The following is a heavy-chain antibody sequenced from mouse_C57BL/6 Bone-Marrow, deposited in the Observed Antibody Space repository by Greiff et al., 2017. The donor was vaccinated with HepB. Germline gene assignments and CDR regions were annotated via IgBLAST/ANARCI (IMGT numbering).Heavy chain of an antibody. J-gene: IGHJ1*03. CDR3: TPWYFDV. CDR1: GFNIKDDY. Sequence: VQLQQSGAELVRPGASVKLSCTASGFNIKDDYMHWVKQRPEQGLEWIGWIDPENGDTEYASKFQGKATITADTSSNPAYLQLSSLTSEDTAVYYCTPWYFDVWGTGTTVTVSS. CDR2: IDPENGDT. V-gene: IGHV14-4*01.